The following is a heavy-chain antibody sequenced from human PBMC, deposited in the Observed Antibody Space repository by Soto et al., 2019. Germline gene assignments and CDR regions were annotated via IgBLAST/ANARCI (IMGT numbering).Heavy chain of an antibody. Sequence: PGGSLRLSCAASGFTFSGYVMSWVRQAPGKGLEWVSAISGSGGGTYYADSVKGRFTISRDNSKNTLYLQMNSLRAEDTAVYYCAKDEGIGELLPPWFDPWGQGTLVTVSS. V-gene: IGHV3-23*01. CDR2: ISGSGGGT. J-gene: IGHJ5*02. CDR1: GFTFSGYV. D-gene: IGHD3-10*01. CDR3: AKDEGIGELLPPWFDP.